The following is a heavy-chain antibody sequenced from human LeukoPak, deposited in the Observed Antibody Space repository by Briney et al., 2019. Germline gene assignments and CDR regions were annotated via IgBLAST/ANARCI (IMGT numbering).Heavy chain of an antibody. D-gene: IGHD2-15*01. Sequence: IGEINHSGSTNYNPSLKSRVTISVDTSKNQFSLKLSSVTAADTAVYYCARLGYCSGGSCFWGQGTLVTVSS. V-gene: IGHV4-34*01. CDR2: INHSGST. J-gene: IGHJ4*02. CDR3: ARLGYCSGGSCF.